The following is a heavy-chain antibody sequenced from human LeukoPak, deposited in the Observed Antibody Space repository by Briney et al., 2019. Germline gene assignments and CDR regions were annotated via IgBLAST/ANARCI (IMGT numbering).Heavy chain of an antibody. CDR2: INHSGST. CDR1: GGSFSGYY. Sequence: SETLSLTCAVYGGSFSGYYWSWIRQPPGKGLEWIGEINHSGSTNYNPSLKSRVTISVDTSENRFSLKLSSVTATDTAVYYCARDCSGGSCYGAFDIWGQGTMVTVSS. V-gene: IGHV4-34*01. D-gene: IGHD2-15*01. J-gene: IGHJ3*02. CDR3: ARDCSGGSCYGAFDI.